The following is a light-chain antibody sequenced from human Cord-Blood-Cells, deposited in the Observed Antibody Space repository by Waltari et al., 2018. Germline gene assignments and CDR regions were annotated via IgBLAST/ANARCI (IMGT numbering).Light chain of an antibody. Sequence: DIVMTQSPDSLAVSLGERATINCKSSQSVLYSSNNKNYLAWYQQKPGQPPKLLIYWASTRESGVPDRFSGSGSGTDFTLTINSLQAEDVAVYYCQKYYSTPYTFVQGTKLEIK. CDR3: QKYYSTPYT. J-gene: IGKJ2*01. V-gene: IGKV4-1*01. CDR1: QSVLYSSNNKNY. CDR2: WAS.